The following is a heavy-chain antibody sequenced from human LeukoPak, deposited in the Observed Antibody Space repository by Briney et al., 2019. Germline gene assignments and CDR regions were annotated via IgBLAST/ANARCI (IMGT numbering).Heavy chain of an antibody. J-gene: IGHJ4*02. CDR2: ISSSSSYI. Sequence: GGSLRLSCAASGFTFSSYSMSWVRQAPGKGLEWVSSISSSSSYIYYADSVKGRFTISRDNAKNSLYLQLDSLRAEDTALYYCARWVIGSSSFDYWGQGTLVTVSS. CDR3: ARWVIGSSSFDY. CDR1: GFTFSSYS. V-gene: IGHV3-21*01. D-gene: IGHD6-6*01.